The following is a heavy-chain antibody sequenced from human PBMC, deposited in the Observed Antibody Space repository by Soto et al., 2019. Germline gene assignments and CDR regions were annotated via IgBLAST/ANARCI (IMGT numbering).Heavy chain of an antibody. CDR1: GFSLSTSGMC. Sequence: SGPTLVNPTQTLTLTCTFSGFSLSTSGMCVSWIRQPPGKALEWLALIDWDDDKYYSTSLKTWLTISKDASKNQVVLTMTNMDPVDTATYYCARTPLGYCSGGSCLPYYYYYGMDVWGQGTTVTVSS. V-gene: IGHV2-70*01. D-gene: IGHD2-15*01. CDR3: ARTPLGYCSGGSCLPYYYYYGMDV. CDR2: IDWDDDK. J-gene: IGHJ6*02.